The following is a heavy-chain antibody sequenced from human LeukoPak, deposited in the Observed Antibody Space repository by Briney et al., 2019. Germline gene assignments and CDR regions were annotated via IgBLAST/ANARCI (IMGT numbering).Heavy chain of an antibody. CDR1: GYTFTSYY. CDR2: IYPRDGST. J-gene: IGHJ4*02. Sequence: GASVKVSCKASGYTFTSYYMHWVRQAPGQGLEWMGMIYPRDGSTSYAQKFQGRVTVTRDTSTSTVHMELSGLRSEDTAVYYYARDQEGFDYWGQGTLVTVSS. CDR3: ARDQEGFDY. V-gene: IGHV1-46*01.